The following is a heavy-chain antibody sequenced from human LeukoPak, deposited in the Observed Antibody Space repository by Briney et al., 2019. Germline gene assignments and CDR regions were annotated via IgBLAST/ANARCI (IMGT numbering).Heavy chain of an antibody. V-gene: IGHV3-23*01. J-gene: IGHJ4*02. Sequence: GGSLRLSCVASGFTFSNSAMSWVRQAPGKGLEWVSAISGSGGATYYADSVKGRFTISRDNSKNTLYLQMNSLRAEDTAVYYCAKGGGSIFFDYWGQGTLVTVSS. CDR3: AKGGGSIFFDY. CDR1: GFTFSNSA. CDR2: ISGSGGAT. D-gene: IGHD1-26*01.